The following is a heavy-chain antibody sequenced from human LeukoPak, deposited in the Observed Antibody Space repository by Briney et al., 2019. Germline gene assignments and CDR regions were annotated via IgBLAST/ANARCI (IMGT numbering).Heavy chain of an antibody. D-gene: IGHD6-19*01. CDR3: ARRVKAVAGTVFDY. J-gene: IGHJ4*02. V-gene: IGHV3-21*01. CDR2: ISSSSSYI. Sequence: GGSLRLSCAASGFTFSSYSMNWVRQAPGKGLEWVSSISSSSSYIYYADSVKGRFTISRDNAKNSLYLQMNSLRAEDTAVYYCARRVKAVAGTVFDYWGQGTLVTVSS. CDR1: GFTFSSYS.